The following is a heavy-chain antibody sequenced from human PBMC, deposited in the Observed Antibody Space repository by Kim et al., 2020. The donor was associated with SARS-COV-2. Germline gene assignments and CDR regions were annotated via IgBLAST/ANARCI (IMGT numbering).Heavy chain of an antibody. Sequence: ASVKVSCKASGYTFTSYAMHWVRQAPGQRLEWMGWINAGNGNTKYSQKFQGRVTITRDTSASTAYMELSSLRSEDTAVYYCAREYCGGDCYGENEYFQHWGQGTLVTVSS. J-gene: IGHJ1*01. CDR1: GYTFTSYA. CDR3: AREYCGGDCYGENEYFQH. V-gene: IGHV1-3*01. CDR2: INAGNGNT. D-gene: IGHD2-21*02.